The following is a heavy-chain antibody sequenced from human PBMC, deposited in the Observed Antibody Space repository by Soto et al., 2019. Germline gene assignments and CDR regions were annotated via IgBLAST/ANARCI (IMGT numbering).Heavy chain of an antibody. CDR1: GGSINSGGYY. CDR3: AKVGGSQYSFYYYGVDV. CDR2: IYYSGST. D-gene: IGHD1-26*01. Sequence: SETLSLTCTVSGGSINSGGYYWSWIRQHPGKGLEWIGYIYYSGSTYYNPSLESRVTISLDTSRTRFSLKLSSVTAADTAVYYCAKVGGSQYSFYYYGVDVWGQGTTVTVSS. J-gene: IGHJ6*02. V-gene: IGHV4-31*03.